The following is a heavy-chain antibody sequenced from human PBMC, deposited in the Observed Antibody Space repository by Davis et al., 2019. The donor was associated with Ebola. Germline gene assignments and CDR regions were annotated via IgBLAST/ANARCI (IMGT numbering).Heavy chain of an antibody. J-gene: IGHJ4*02. CDR1: GYSFSSYA. CDR3: ARCEENPDTTMVSCFDY. V-gene: IGHV7-4-1*02. D-gene: IGHD5-18*01. Sequence: ASVKVSCKASGYSFSSYAMDWVRQAPGQGLEWMGWINTITGNPTYAQGFTGRFVFSLDTSVSTAYLEISSLKAEDSAVYYCARCEENPDTTMVSCFDYWGQGTLVTVSS. CDR2: INTITGNP.